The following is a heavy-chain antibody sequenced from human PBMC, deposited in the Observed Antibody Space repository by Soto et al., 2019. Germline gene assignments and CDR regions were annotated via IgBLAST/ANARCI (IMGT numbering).Heavy chain of an antibody. CDR3: ARVGYGDYIFDY. CDR2: IYYSGST. V-gene: IGHV4-30-4*01. CDR1: GGSISSGDYY. Sequence: PSETLSLTCAVSGGSISSGDYYWSWIRQPPGKGLEWIGYIYYSGSTYYNPSLKSRVTISVDTSKNQFSLKLSSVTAADTAVYYCARVGYGDYIFDYWGQGTLVTVSS. D-gene: IGHD4-17*01. J-gene: IGHJ4*02.